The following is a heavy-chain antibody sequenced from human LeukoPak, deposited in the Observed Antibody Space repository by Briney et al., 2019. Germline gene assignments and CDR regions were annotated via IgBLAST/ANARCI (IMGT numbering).Heavy chain of an antibody. J-gene: IGHJ4*02. CDR3: AREGYDGYCSSTSCYAGLGY. CDR1: GGSISSGDYY. D-gene: IGHD2-2*03. CDR2: IYTSGST. V-gene: IGHV4-61*02. Sequence: SETLSLTCTVSGGSISSGDYYWSWIRQPAGKGLEWIGRIYTSGSTNYNPSLKSRVTMSVDTSKNQFSLKLSSVTAADTAVYYCAREGYDGYCSSTSCYAGLGYWGQGTLVTVSS.